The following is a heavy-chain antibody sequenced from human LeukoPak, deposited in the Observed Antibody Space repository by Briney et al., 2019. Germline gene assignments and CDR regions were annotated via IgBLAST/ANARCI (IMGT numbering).Heavy chain of an antibody. V-gene: IGHV3-23*01. J-gene: IGHJ4*02. D-gene: IGHD5-24*01. CDR3: ARARSGFAMASWLDS. Sequence: GGSLRLSCADSGFTLGAYAMSWVRQAPGKGLEWVSVISGDGGTSYHAHSVKGRFTISRDGSKNTLYLQMKSLRVEDTAVYYCARARSGFAMASWLDSWGQGTLVIVSS. CDR1: GFTLGAYA. CDR2: ISGDGGTS.